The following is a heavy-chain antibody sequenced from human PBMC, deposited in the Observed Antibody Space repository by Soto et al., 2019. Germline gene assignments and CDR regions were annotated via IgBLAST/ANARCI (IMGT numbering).Heavy chain of an antibody. CDR1: GFTVSSNY. V-gene: IGHV3-53*01. D-gene: IGHD3-22*01. CDR2: IYSGGNT. CDR3: ARNYDSTAGGAFDI. Sequence: EVQLVESGGGLIQPGGSLRLSCAASGFTVSSNYMSWVRQAPGKGLEWVSVIYSGGNTYYADSVKGRFTISRDNSKNTQYLQMNSLRAEDTAVYYCARNYDSTAGGAFDIWGQGTMVTVSS. J-gene: IGHJ3*02.